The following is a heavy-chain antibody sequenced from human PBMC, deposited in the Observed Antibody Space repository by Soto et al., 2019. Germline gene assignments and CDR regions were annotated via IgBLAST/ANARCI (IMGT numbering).Heavy chain of an antibody. D-gene: IGHD3-3*01. CDR1: GFTFSNAW. Sequence: GGSPRLSSAASGFTFSNAWMIWVRQAPGKGLEWVGRIKSKTDGGTTDYAAPVKGRFTISRDDSKNTLYLQMNSLKTEDTAVYYCTTRVVSGVLDYWGQGTLVTVSS. CDR2: IKSKTDGGTT. J-gene: IGHJ4*02. CDR3: TTRVVSGVLDY. V-gene: IGHV3-15*01.